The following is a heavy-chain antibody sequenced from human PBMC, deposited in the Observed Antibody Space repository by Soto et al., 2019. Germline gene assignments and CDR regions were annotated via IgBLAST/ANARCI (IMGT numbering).Heavy chain of an antibody. CDR1: GHDFTTFY. Sequence: GESLKISCEASGHDFTTFYIGWVRQMPGKGLEWLGLIYPGDSDIRYSPPLQGLVTISADKSINTAYLQWSSLKASDTAIYFCATSSSYSGDNGDSFDYWGQGTLVTVSS. CDR3: ATSSSYSGDNGDSFDY. CDR2: IYPGDSDI. V-gene: IGHV5-51*01. J-gene: IGHJ4*02. D-gene: IGHD4-17*01.